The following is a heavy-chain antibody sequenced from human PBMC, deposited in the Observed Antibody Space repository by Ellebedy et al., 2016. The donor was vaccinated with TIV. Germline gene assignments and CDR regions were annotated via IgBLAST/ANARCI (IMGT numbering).Heavy chain of an antibody. V-gene: IGHV1-18*01. Sequence: ASVKVSCKASGGTFTNYPFSWVRQAPGQGLEWMGWINPNSGGTNYAQKFQGSVTVTTETSTSTAYMELRSLRSDDTAVYYCAREPYYDTYDDSSVESPLNAFDLWGQGTMITVSS. CDR3: AREPYYDTYDDSSVESPLNAFDL. CDR1: GGTFTNYP. D-gene: IGHD3-22*01. CDR2: INPNSGGT. J-gene: IGHJ3*01.